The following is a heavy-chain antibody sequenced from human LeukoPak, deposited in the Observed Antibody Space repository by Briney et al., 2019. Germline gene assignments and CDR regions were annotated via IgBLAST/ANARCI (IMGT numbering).Heavy chain of an antibody. CDR1: GGSISSSSYY. CDR3: ARGFGVVLFPRSYYMDV. J-gene: IGHJ6*03. CDR2: IYYSGST. D-gene: IGHD3-3*01. Sequence: SETLSLTCTVSGGSISSSSYYWGWIRQPPGKGLEWIGSIYYSGSTYYNPSLKSRVTISVDRSKNQFSLKLSSVTAADTAVYGRARGFGVVLFPRSYYMDVWGKGTTVTVSS. V-gene: IGHV4-39*07.